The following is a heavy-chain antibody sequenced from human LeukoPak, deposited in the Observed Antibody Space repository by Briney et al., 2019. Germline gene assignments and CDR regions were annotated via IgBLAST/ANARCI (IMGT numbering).Heavy chain of an antibody. V-gene: IGHV1-2*02. J-gene: IGHJ6*02. CDR3: ARDGVVVPAVRSYYYGMDV. CDR2: INPNSGGT. CDR1: GYTFTGYY. Sequence: ASVKVSCKASGYTFTGYYMHWVRQAPGQGLEWMGWINPNSGGTNYAQKFQGRVTMTRDTSISTAYMELSRLRSDDTAVYYCARDGVVVPAVRSYYYGMDVWGQGTTVTVSS. D-gene: IGHD2-2*01.